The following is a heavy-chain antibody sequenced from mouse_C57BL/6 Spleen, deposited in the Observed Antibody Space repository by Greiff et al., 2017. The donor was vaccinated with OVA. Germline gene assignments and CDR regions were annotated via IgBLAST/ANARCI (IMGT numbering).Heavy chain of an antibody. CDR3: ARAPLYYSNYGGYFDY. J-gene: IGHJ2*01. D-gene: IGHD2-5*01. CDR2: ISSGSSTI. Sequence: VQLQQSGGGLVKPGGSLKLSCAASGFTFSDYGMHWVRQAPEKGLEWVAYISSGSSTIYYADTVKGRFTISRDNAKNTLFLQMTSLRSEDTAMYYCARAPLYYSNYGGYFDYWGQGTTLTVSS. CDR1: GFTFSDYG. V-gene: IGHV5-17*01.